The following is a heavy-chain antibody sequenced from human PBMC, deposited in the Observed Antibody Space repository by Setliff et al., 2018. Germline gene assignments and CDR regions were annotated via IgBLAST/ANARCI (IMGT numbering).Heavy chain of an antibody. CDR2: VYCGDSDT. D-gene: IGHD6-6*01. J-gene: IGHJ4*02. CDR3: ARDSGSPLDY. CDR1: EYTFSDYW. Sequence: PGESLKISCKASEYTFSDYWIGWVRQMPGKGLEWMGVVYCGDSDTRYSPSFQGQVTISADKSISTAYLQWSSLKASDTAMYYCARDSGSPLDYWGQGTLVTVSS. V-gene: IGHV5-51*01.